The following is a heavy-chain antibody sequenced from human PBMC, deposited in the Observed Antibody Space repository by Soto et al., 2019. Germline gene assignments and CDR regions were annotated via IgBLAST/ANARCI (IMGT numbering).Heavy chain of an antibody. V-gene: IGHV3-21*01. CDR2: IGSRSDI. D-gene: IGHD2-2*02. CDR3: AREYTAWPLAYGLDV. J-gene: IGHJ6*02. Sequence: PGGSLRLSCVGSGFTFSTYSINWVRQAPGKGLEWVSSIGSRSDIYCADSVKGRFTISRDNAENSVSLQMNSLRAEDTAVYYCAREYTAWPLAYGLDVWGQGTTVTVSS. CDR1: GFTFSTYS.